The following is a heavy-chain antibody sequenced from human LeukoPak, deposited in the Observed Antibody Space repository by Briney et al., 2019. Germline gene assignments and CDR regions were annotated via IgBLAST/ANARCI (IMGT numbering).Heavy chain of an antibody. CDR2: INPNSGGT. V-gene: IGHV1-2*02. CDR1: GYTFTGYY. Sequence: ASVKVSCEASGYTFTGYYMHWVRQAPGQGLEWMGWINPNSGGTNYAQKFQGRVTMTRDTSISTACMELSRLRSDDTAVYYCARAGLNSGSYPLGYWGQGTLVTVSS. J-gene: IGHJ4*02. D-gene: IGHD1-26*01. CDR3: ARAGLNSGSYPLGY.